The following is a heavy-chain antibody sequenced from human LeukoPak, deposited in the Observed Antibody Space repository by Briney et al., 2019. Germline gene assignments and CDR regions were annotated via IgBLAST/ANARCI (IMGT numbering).Heavy chain of an antibody. J-gene: IGHJ1*01. CDR3: ARGRAAAGPQYFQH. CDR1: GYTFTGYY. Sequence: GASVKVSCKASGYTFTGYYMHWVRQAPGQGLEWMGWINPNSGGTNYAQKFQGWVTMTRDTSISTAYMELSRLRSDDTAVYYCARGRAAAGPQYFQHWGQGTPVTVSS. V-gene: IGHV1-2*04. CDR2: INPNSGGT. D-gene: IGHD6-13*01.